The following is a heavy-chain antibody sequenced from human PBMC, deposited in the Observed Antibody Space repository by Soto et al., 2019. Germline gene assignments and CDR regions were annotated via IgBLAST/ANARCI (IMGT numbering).Heavy chain of an antibody. CDR2: IYYSGST. Sequence: ETLSLTCTVSGGSISSSSYYWGWIRQPPGKGLEWIGSIYYSGSTYYNPSLKSRVTISVDTSKNQFSLKLSSVTAADTAVYYCARHDIVVVVAATYNWFDPWGQGTLVTVS. CDR3: ARHDIVVVVAATYNWFDP. D-gene: IGHD2-15*01. CDR1: GGSISSSSYY. J-gene: IGHJ5*02. V-gene: IGHV4-39*01.